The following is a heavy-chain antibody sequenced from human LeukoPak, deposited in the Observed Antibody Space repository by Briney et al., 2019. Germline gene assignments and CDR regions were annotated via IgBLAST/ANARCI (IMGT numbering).Heavy chain of an antibody. V-gene: IGHV1-8*01. Sequence: ASVKVSCKASGYTFTSYDINWVRQATGQGLEWMGWMNPNSGNTGYAQKFQGRVTMTRNTSISTAYMELSSLRAEDTAVYYCAKVRGVIITEMWSFDYWGQGTLVTVSS. CDR2: MNPNSGNT. CDR3: AKVRGVIITEMWSFDY. J-gene: IGHJ4*02. D-gene: IGHD3-10*01. CDR1: GYTFTSYD.